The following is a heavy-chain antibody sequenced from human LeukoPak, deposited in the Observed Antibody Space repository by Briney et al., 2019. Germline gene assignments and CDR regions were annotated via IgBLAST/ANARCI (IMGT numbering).Heavy chain of an antibody. V-gene: IGHV3-53*01. Sequence: PGGSLRLSCAASGFTVSSNYMSWVRQAPGKGLEGVSVIYSGGSTYYADSVKGRFTISRDNSKNTLYLQMNSLRAEDTAVYYCARGSVRYFDWLPDYYYMDVWGKGTTVTVSS. D-gene: IGHD3-9*01. CDR1: GFTVSSNY. CDR3: ARGSVRYFDWLPDYYYMDV. J-gene: IGHJ6*03. CDR2: IYSGGST.